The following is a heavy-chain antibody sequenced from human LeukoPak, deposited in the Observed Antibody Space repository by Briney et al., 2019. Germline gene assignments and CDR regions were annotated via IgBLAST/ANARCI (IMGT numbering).Heavy chain of an antibody. CDR1: GGSFSGYY. J-gene: IGHJ6*03. V-gene: IGHV4-34*01. Sequence: SETLSLTCAVYGGSFSGYYWSWIRQPPGKGLEWIGEINHSGSTNYNPSLKSRVTISVDTSKNQFSLKLSSVTAADTAVYYCARGKGGFYGSGSYYKGYYYMDVWGKGTTVTVS. CDR2: INHSGST. CDR3: ARGKGGFYGSGSYYKGYYYMDV. D-gene: IGHD3-10*01.